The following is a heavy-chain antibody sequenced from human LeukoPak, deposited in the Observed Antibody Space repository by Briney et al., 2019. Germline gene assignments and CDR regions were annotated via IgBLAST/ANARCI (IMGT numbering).Heavy chain of an antibody. CDR3: VKERGCLVDTDTFDY. Sequence: GGSLRLSCAASGFTFSSYAVSWGRQGPGKGLEWVSAISGSGGSTHYADSVKGRFTISSDNSKNTLNLQMDSLRAEDTPVYYCVKERGCLVDTDTFDYWGQGTLVTVSS. J-gene: IGHJ4*02. CDR1: GFTFSSYA. CDR2: ISGSGGST. V-gene: IGHV3-23*01. D-gene: IGHD5-18*01.